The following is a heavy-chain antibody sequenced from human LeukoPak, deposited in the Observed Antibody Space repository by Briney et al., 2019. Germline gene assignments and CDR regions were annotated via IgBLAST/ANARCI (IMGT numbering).Heavy chain of an antibody. D-gene: IGHD6-13*01. CDR2: IYYSGST. CDR3: ARGGPLSSSWGTAYDP. Sequence: SETLSLTCTVSGGSISSSSYYWGWIRQPPGKGLEWIGSIYYSGSTYYNPSLKSRVTISVDTSKNQFSLKLSSVTAADTAVYYWARGGPLSSSWGTAYDPWGQGTLVTVSS. J-gene: IGHJ5*02. CDR1: GGSISSSSYY. V-gene: IGHV4-39*07.